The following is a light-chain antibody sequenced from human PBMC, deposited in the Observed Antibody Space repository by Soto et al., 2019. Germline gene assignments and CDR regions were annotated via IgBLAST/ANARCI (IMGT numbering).Light chain of an antibody. CDR2: GAS. CDR3: QQYGSSPGYT. Sequence: EIVLTQSPGTLSWSPGERATLSCRASQSVSSSYLAWYQQKPGQAPRLLIYGASSRATGIPDRFSGSGSGIDFTLTISRLEPEDFAVYYCQQYGSSPGYTFGQGTKLEIK. V-gene: IGKV3-20*01. J-gene: IGKJ2*01. CDR1: QSVSSSY.